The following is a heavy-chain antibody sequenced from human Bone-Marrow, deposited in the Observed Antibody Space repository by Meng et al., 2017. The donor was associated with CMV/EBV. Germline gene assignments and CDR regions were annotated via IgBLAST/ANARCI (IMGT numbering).Heavy chain of an antibody. V-gene: IGHV1-69*01. J-gene: IGHJ5*02. D-gene: IGHD3-16*02. Sequence: QVHLVQSGAKVKKPGSSVKVSCKASGGTFCSYAISWVRQAPGQGLEWMGGIIPIFGTANYAQKFQGRVTITADESTSTAYMELSSLRSEDTAVYYCARGRYSPNWFDPWGQGTLVTASS. CDR2: IIPIFGTA. CDR3: ARGRYSPNWFDP. CDR1: GGTFCSYA.